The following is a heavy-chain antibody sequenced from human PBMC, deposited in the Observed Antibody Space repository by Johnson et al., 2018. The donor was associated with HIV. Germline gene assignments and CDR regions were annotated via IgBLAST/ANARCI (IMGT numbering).Heavy chain of an antibody. CDR2: IKQDGSEK. Sequence: VQLVESGGGLVQPGGSLRLSCAASGFTFSSYWMSWVRQAPWKGLEWVANIKQDGSEKYYVDSVKGRFTISRDNAKNSLYLQMNSLRAEDTAVYYCARVGATAAFDIWGQGTMVTVSS. CDR3: ARVGATAAFDI. D-gene: IGHD1-26*01. CDR1: GFTFSSYW. J-gene: IGHJ3*02. V-gene: IGHV3-7*05.